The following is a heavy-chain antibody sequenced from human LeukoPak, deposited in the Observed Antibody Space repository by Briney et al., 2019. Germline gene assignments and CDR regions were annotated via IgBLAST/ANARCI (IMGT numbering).Heavy chain of an antibody. CDR3: VRVEFGYSSSWYNY. CDR2: IWYDGSNK. J-gene: IGHJ4*02. CDR1: GFTFKSYG. D-gene: IGHD6-13*01. Sequence: GGSLRPSCVASGFTFKSYGMHWVRQAPGRGLEWVTIIWYDGSNKYYADFVKGRFTISRDNAKNSLYLQMNSLRAEDTAVYYCVRVEFGYSSSWYNYWGQGTLVTVSS. V-gene: IGHV3-33*01.